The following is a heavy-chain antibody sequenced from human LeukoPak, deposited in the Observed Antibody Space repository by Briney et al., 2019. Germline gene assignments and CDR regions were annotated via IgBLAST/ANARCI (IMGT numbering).Heavy chain of an antibody. J-gene: IGHJ4*02. V-gene: IGHV4-31*03. D-gene: IGHD3-22*01. CDR3: ARDQGSNKSGYYFAFDY. Sequence: PSETLSLTCTVSGGSISSGGYYWSWIRQHPGKGLEWIGYIYYSGSTYYNPSLKSRVTISVDTSKNQFSLKLSSVTAADTAVYYCARDQGSNKSGYYFAFDYWGQGTLVTVSS. CDR1: GGSISSGGYY. CDR2: IYYSGST.